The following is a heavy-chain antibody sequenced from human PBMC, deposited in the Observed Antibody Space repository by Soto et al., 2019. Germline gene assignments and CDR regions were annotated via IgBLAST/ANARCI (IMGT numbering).Heavy chain of an antibody. Sequence: ASVKVSCKASGYTFTSYGISWVRQAPGQGLEWMGWISAYNGNTNYAQKLQGRVTMTTDTSTSTAYMELRSLRSDDTAVYYCASQRRPQYYYGMDVWGQGTTVTVSS. V-gene: IGHV1-18*04. CDR3: ASQRRPQYYYGMDV. J-gene: IGHJ6*02. CDR2: ISAYNGNT. CDR1: GYTFTSYG. D-gene: IGHD6-25*01.